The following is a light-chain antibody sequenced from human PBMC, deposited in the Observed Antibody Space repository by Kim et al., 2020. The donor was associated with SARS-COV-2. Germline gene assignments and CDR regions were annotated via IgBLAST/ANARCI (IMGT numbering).Light chain of an antibody. V-gene: IGKV1-5*03. Sequence: SASVGDRVTVTCRASQYINSWLAWYQQKPGQAPKLLIYQSSSLETGIPSRFSGSGSGTEFTLTISSLQPDDFATYYCQHYNSYPWTFGQGTKLEI. CDR2: QSS. CDR1: QYINSW. CDR3: QHYNSYPWT. J-gene: IGKJ1*01.